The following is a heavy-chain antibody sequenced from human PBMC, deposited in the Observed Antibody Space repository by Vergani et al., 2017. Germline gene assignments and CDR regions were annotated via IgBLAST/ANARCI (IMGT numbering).Heavy chain of an antibody. Sequence: QLLESGGGLIQPGGSLRLSCAASGFTFNSYAMTWVRQAPGKGLEWVSGINNNGGSTYYVDSVKGRFTISRDNSKNTLYLQMTDLRAEDTATYYCAKVCCRNSFPYGGGAFDVWGHGTMVTVSS. CDR2: INNNGGST. J-gene: IGHJ3*01. D-gene: IGHD1/OR15-1a*01. CDR3: AKVCCRNSFPYGGGAFDV. V-gene: IGHV3-23*01. CDR1: GFTFNSYA.